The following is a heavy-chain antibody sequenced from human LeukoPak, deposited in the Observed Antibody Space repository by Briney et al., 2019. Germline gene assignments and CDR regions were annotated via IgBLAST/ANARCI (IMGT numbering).Heavy chain of an antibody. CDR3: ARGRSRQLFDAFDI. D-gene: IGHD5-18*01. CDR1: GYTFTSYG. J-gene: IGHJ3*02. Sequence: ASVKVSCQASGYTFTSYGISWVRQAPGQGLAWMGWISAYNGNTNYAQKLQGRVTMTTDTSTSTAYMELRSLRSDDTAVYYCARGRSRQLFDAFDIWGQGTMVTVSS. CDR2: ISAYNGNT. V-gene: IGHV1-18*01.